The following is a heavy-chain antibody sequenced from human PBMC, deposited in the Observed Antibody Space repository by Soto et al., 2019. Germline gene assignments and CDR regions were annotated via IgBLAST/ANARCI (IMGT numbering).Heavy chain of an antibody. J-gene: IGHJ4*02. Sequence: ASVKVSCKASGGTFSSYAMHWVRQAPGQRLEWMGWINAGNGNTKYSQKFQGRVTITRDTSASTAYMELSSLRSEDTAVYYCARCFDILTGYYLYWGRGTLVTVSS. D-gene: IGHD3-9*01. CDR3: ARCFDILTGYYLY. V-gene: IGHV1-3*01. CDR1: GGTFSSYA. CDR2: INAGNGNT.